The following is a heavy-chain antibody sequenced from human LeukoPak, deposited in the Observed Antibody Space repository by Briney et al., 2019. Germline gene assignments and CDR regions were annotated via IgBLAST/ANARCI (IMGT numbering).Heavy chain of an antibody. V-gene: IGHV1-69*05. CDR2: IIPIFGTA. CDR3: ARDSVPYYYDSSGYYYFDY. CDR1: GGTFSSYA. D-gene: IGHD3-22*01. J-gene: IGHJ4*02. Sequence: SVKVSCKASGGTFSSYAISWVRQAPGQGLEWMGGIIPIFGTANYSQKFQGRVTITTDESTSTAYMELSSLRSEDTAVYYCARDSVPYYYDSSGYYYFDYWGQGTLVTVSS.